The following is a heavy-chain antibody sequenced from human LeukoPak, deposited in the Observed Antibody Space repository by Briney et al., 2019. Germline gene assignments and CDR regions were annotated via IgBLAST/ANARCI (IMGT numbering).Heavy chain of an antibody. J-gene: IGHJ4*02. D-gene: IGHD3-10*01. Sequence: QTGGSLRLSCAASGFAFSNYWMSWVRQAPGKGLEWVANIKEDGSEKYYVDSVKGRFTISRDNAKNSLYLQMNSLRAEDTAVYYCARTIRGYWGQGTLVTVSS. CDR1: GFAFSNYW. V-gene: IGHV3-7*02. CDR2: IKEDGSEK. CDR3: ARTIRGY.